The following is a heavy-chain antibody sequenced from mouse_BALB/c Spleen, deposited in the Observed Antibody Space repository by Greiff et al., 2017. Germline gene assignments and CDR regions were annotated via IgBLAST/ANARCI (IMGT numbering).Heavy chain of an antibody. CDR1: GYSITSDYA. CDR3: ARTTGGGWFAY. Sequence: VQLKQSGPGLVKPSQSLSLTCTVTGYSITSDYAWNWIRQFPGNKLEWMGYISYSGSTSYNPSLKSRISITRDTSKNQFFLQLNSVTTEDTATYYCARTTGGGWFAYWGQGTLVTVSA. CDR2: ISYSGST. D-gene: IGHD4-1*01. J-gene: IGHJ3*01. V-gene: IGHV3-2*02.